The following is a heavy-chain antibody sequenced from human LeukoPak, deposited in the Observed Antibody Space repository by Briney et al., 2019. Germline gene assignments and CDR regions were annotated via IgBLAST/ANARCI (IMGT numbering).Heavy chain of an antibody. D-gene: IGHD2-21*01. Sequence: AGGSLGLSCTGSGFTFSSYTLHWVRQAPGKELEWVSSISSGGTFVFYADSVTGRFTISRDNAGKFLYLQMDSLRAEDTAVYYCATLGCAGENCPRAGRALGGYWGQGTLVTVSS. CDR3: ATLGCAGENCPRAGRALGGY. CDR2: ISSGGTFV. CDR1: GFTFSSYT. J-gene: IGHJ4*02. V-gene: IGHV3-21*01.